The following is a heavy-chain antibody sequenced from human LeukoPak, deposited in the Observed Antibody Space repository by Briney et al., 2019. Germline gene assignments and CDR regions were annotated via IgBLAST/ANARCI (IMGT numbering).Heavy chain of an antibody. CDR1: GGSISSYY. D-gene: IGHD1-1*01. J-gene: IGHJ4*02. V-gene: IGHV4-59*01. Sequence: SETLSLTCTVSGGSISSYYWSWIRQPPGKGLEWIGYIYYSGSTNYNPSLKSRVTISVDTSKNQFSLKLSSVTAADTAVYYCARALPELERRRQYYFDYWGQGTLVTVPS. CDR3: ARALPELERRRQYYFDY. CDR2: IYYSGST.